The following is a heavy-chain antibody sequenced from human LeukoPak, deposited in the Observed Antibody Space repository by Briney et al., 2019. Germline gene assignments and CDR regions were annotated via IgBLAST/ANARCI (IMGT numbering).Heavy chain of an antibody. CDR1: GFSFSSYW. Sequence: GGSLRLSCAASGFSFSSYWMSWVRQAPGKGLEWVANIKQDGGEKYYVDSVKGRFTISRDNAKNSLYPQMNSLRAEDTAVYYCAREDYRYDYGDDVHYFDYWGQGALVTVSS. CDR2: IKQDGGEK. J-gene: IGHJ4*02. D-gene: IGHD4-17*01. V-gene: IGHV3-7*01. CDR3: AREDYRYDYGDDVHYFDY.